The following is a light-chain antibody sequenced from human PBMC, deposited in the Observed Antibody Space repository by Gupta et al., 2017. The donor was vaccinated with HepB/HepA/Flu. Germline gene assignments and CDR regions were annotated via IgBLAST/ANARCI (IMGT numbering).Light chain of an antibody. J-gene: IGLJ2*01. CDR3: AAWDTSLNVVV. V-gene: IGLV1-44*01. CDR1: SSNVGRNN. Sequence: HSVLPQSTSVSGTPGQRVTLSCSGSSSNVGRNNVNWYQQLPGPAPKLLIYYNDERPSGVPDRISGSKSGTSASLAISGLQSEDEADYYCAAWDTSLNVVVFGGGTKLTVL. CDR2: YND.